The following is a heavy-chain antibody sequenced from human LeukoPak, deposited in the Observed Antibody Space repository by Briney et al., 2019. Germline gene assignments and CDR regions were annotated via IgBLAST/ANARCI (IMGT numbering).Heavy chain of an antibody. Sequence: ASVKVSCKAPGYTFTNHGISWVRQAPGQGLEWRGWISTNNGNTNYAQKLQGRVTMTTDTSASTAYMELRSLRSDDTAVYYCARNFYDSRGYSHFDPWGQGTLVTVSS. CDR2: ISTNNGNT. CDR3: ARNFYDSRGYSHFDP. CDR1: GYTFTNHG. V-gene: IGHV1-18*01. D-gene: IGHD3-22*01. J-gene: IGHJ5*02.